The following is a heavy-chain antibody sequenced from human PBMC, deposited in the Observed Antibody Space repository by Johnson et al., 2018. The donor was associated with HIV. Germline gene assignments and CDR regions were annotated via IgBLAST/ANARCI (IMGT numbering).Heavy chain of an antibody. CDR2: IQYDGSNK. CDR1: GFSFSNYG. Sequence: QVQLVESGGGVVQPGGSLRLSCAASGFSFSNYGMHWVRQAPGKGLEWVTFIQYDGSNKYYADSVKGRFTISRDNSKNTLYLQMNSLRAEDTAVYYCARDVYGAREWRPAFDIWGQGTMVTVCS. V-gene: IGHV3-30*02. CDR3: ARDVYGAREWRPAFDI. D-gene: IGHD4-17*01. J-gene: IGHJ3*02.